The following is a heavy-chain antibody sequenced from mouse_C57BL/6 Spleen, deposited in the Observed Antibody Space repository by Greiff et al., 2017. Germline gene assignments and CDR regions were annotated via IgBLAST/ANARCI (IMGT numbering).Heavy chain of an antibody. CDR3: ARSGLSRTGVYYYAMDY. V-gene: IGHV1-55*01. CDR2: IYPGSGST. Sequence: QVQLQQPGAELVKPGASVKMSCKASGYTFTSYWITWVKQRPGQGLEWIGDIYPGSGSTNYNEKFKSKATLTVDTSSSTAYMQLSSLTSEDSAVYYCARSGLSRTGVYYYAMDYWGQGTSVTVSS. D-gene: IGHD1-1*02. J-gene: IGHJ4*01. CDR1: GYTFTSYW.